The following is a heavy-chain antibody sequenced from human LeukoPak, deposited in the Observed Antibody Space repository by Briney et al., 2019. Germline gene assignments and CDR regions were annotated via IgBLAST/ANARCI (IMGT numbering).Heavy chain of an antibody. CDR3: ARGGAGSAYYGWDFFRFDY. CDR2: INPHNGGA. D-gene: IGHD4-17*01. Sequence: GASVKVSCKASEDSFTGYYIHWVRRAPGQGPEWMGWINPHNGGAKYADRLQGRVTMTRDTSIGTAYMELSRLRSDDTAVYYCARGGAGSAYYGWDFFRFDYWGQGTLVTVSS. J-gene: IGHJ4*02. CDR1: EDSFTGYY. V-gene: IGHV1-2*02.